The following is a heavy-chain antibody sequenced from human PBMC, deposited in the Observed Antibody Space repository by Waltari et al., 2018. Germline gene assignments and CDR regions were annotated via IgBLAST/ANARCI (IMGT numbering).Heavy chain of an antibody. D-gene: IGHD2-15*01. V-gene: IGHV4-34*01. J-gene: IGHJ6*02. CDR3: VRLEDCTGPGGNCYSGDPFAMDV. CDR1: GGSFRGYY. CDR2: INHSPNS. Sequence: QVHLQQWGAGFLQPSETLSLTCAVYGGSFRGYYWGRVREPPGQGLEWIGEINHSPNSNYNPSLRSRVSMSVDTSKNQFSLKLSSVTAADTAVYYCVRLEDCTGPGGNCYSGDPFAMDVWGQGATVTVSS.